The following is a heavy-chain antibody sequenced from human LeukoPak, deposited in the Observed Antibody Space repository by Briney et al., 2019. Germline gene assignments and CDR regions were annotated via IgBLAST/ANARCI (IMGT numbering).Heavy chain of an antibody. V-gene: IGHV4-39*07. CDR1: GGSISSSSYY. Sequence: PSETLSLTCTVSGGSISSSSYYWGWIRQPPGKGLEWIGSIYYSGSTYYNPSLKSRVTMSVDTSKNQFSLKLSSVTAADTAVYYCASEYCSGGSCRFDYWGQGTLVTVSS. D-gene: IGHD2-15*01. CDR2: IYYSGST. J-gene: IGHJ4*02. CDR3: ASEYCSGGSCRFDY.